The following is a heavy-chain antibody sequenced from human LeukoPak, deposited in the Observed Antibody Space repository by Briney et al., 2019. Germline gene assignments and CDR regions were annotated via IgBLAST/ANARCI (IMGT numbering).Heavy chain of an antibody. Sequence: GGSLRLSCAASGFTFSSYSMNWVRQAPGKGLEWVSSISSSSSYIYYADSVKGRFTISRDNAKNSLYLQMNSLRSEDTALYYCARDFGADYYGAGSPDYWGQGTLVTVSS. CDR2: ISSSSSYI. V-gene: IGHV3-21*04. CDR1: GFTFSSYS. J-gene: IGHJ4*02. D-gene: IGHD3-10*01. CDR3: ARDFGADYYGAGSPDY.